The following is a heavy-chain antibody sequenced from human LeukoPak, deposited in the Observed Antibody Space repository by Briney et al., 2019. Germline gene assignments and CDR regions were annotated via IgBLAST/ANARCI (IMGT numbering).Heavy chain of an antibody. D-gene: IGHD3-22*01. CDR2: ISSNGIST. V-gene: IGHV3-64D*09. J-gene: IGHJ4*02. CDR3: VRNRPTGIYGDSSGYYWGLLDY. CDR1: GFTFSNYG. Sequence: PGGTLRLSCSASGFTFSNYGIHWVRQAPGKGLEYVSAISSNGISTYYADSVKGRVTISSDNSKNTLYLQMSRLRAEDTAVYYCVRNRPTGIYGDSSGYYWGLLDYWGQGTLVTVSS.